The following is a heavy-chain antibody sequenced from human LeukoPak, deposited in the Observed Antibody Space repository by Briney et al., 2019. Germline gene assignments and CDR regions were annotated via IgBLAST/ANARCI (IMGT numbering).Heavy chain of an antibody. D-gene: IGHD4-17*01. J-gene: IGHJ4*02. CDR2: ISTSGNT. V-gene: IGHV3-23*01. CDR1: GFTFCRYA. Sequence: GGSLRLSCAASGFTFCRYAMNWVRQAPGKRLEWVSLISTSGNTHYADSVEGRFHIYRHNPKNTLYLQMNSLRAEHTAVYYCARDRASAVTTFFDYWGQGTLVTVSS. CDR3: ARDRASAVTTFFDY.